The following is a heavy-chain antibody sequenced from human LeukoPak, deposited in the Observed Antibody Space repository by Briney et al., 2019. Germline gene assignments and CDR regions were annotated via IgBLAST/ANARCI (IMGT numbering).Heavy chain of an antibody. CDR1: GFTFSSYA. J-gene: IGHJ4*02. Sequence: GGSLRLSCAASGFTFSSYAMHWVRQAPGKGLEWVAVISYDGSDKYYADSVKGRFTISRDNSKNTLYLQMNSLRAEDTAVYYCARDSYYYDRSGYYDYWGQGTLVTVSS. CDR3: ARDSYYYDRSGYYDY. D-gene: IGHD3-22*01. V-gene: IGHV3-30-3*01. CDR2: ISYDGSDK.